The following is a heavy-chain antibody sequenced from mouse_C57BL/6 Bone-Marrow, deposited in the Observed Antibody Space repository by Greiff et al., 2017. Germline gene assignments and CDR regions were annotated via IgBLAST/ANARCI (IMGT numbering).Heavy chain of an antibody. J-gene: IGHJ3*01. CDR1: GYAFSSYW. V-gene: IGHV1-80*01. D-gene: IGHD1-1*01. CDR2: IYPGDGDT. CDR3: ARPNYYGSSLFAY. Sequence: VQGVESGAELVKPGASVKISCKASGYAFSSYWMNWVKQRPGKGLEWIGQIYPGDGDTNYNGKFKGKATLTADKSSSTAYMQLSSLTSEDSAVYFCARPNYYGSSLFAYWGQGTLVTVSA.